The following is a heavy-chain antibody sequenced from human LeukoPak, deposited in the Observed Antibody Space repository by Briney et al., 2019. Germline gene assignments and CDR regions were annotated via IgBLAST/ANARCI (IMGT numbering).Heavy chain of an antibody. V-gene: IGHV1-2*02. CDR3: AGLYNWNHQDYDAMDV. CDR2: INPNSGGT. Sequence: ASMKVSCKASGYTFTGYYMHWVRQAPGQGLEWMGWINPNSGGTNYAQKFQGRVTMTRDTSISTAYMELSRLRSDDTAVYYCAGLYNWNHQDYDAMDVWGQGTTVTVSS. D-gene: IGHD1-20*01. J-gene: IGHJ6*02. CDR1: GYTFTGYY.